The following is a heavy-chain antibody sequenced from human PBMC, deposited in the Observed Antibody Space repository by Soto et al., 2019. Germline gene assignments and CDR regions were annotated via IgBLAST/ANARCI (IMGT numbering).Heavy chain of an antibody. V-gene: IGHV4-34*01. CDR3: AGLHSGYDFCYYYYYGMDV. CDR2: INHSGST. J-gene: IGHJ6*02. D-gene: IGHD5-12*01. CDR1: GVSFSGYY. Sequence: QVQLQQWGAGLLKPSETLSLTCAVYGVSFSGYYWSWIRQPPGKGLEWIGEINHSGSTNYNPSLKSRVTISVETSKNQFSLLLSSVTAADTAVYYCAGLHSGYDFCYYYYYGMDVWGQGTTVTVSS.